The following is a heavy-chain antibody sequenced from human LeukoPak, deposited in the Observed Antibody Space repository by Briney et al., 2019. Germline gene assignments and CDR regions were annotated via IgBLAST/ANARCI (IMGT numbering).Heavy chain of an antibody. CDR3: ARGSGYDFGYYYYMDV. D-gene: IGHD5-12*01. J-gene: IGHJ6*03. Sequence: GASVKVSCKASGYTFTGYYMHWVRQAPGQGLEWMGWINPNSGGTNYAQKFQGRDTMTRDASISTAYMELSSLRSEDTAVYYCARGSGYDFGYYYYMDVWGKGTTVTVSS. CDR1: GYTFTGYY. V-gene: IGHV1-2*02. CDR2: INPNSGGT.